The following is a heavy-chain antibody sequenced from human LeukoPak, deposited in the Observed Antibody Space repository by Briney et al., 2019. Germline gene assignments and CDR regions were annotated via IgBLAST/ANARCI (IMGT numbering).Heavy chain of an antibody. V-gene: IGHV6-1*01. J-gene: IGHJ6*02. Sequence: SQTLSLTCAISGDSVSSNSAAWNWVRQSPSRGLEWLGRTYYRSKWYNDYAVSVKSRITINPDASKNQFSLQLNSVTPEDTAVYYCARGDTAHYYYGMDVWGQGTTVTVSS. CDR1: GDSVSSNSAA. CDR3: ARGDTAHYYYGMDV. D-gene: IGHD5-18*01. CDR2: TYYRSKWYN.